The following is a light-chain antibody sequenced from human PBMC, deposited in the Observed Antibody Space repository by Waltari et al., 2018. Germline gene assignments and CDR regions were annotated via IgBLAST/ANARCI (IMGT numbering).Light chain of an antibody. V-gene: IGLV2-14*03. J-gene: IGLJ2*01. Sequence: QSALTQPASVSGSPGQSITISCTGTSSDVGGYNYVSWYQQHPGKTPKLMIYDVSNLPSGVSNLFSGSKSGNTASLTISGLQAEDEADYYCSSYISSSTLELFGGGTSLTVL. CDR3: SSYISSSTLEL. CDR1: SSDVGGYNY. CDR2: DVS.